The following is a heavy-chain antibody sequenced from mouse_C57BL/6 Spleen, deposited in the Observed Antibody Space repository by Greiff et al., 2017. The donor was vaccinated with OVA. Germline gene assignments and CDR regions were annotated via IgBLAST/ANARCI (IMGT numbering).Heavy chain of an antibody. CDR2: IDPETGGT. J-gene: IGHJ4*01. V-gene: IGHV1-15*01. CDR1: GYTFTDYE. CDR3: ARGDYYGSYAMDY. Sequence: VQLQQSGAELVRPGASVTLSCKASGYTFTDYEMHWVKQTPVHGLEWIGAIDPETGGTAYNQKFKGKAILTADKSSSTAYMELRSLTSEDSAVYYCARGDYYGSYAMDYWGQGTSVTVSS. D-gene: IGHD1-1*01.